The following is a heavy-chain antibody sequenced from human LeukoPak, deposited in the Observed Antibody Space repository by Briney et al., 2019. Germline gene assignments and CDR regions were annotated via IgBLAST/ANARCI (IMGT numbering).Heavy chain of an antibody. CDR3: AKGASGSYRTPYDY. J-gene: IGHJ4*02. CDR1: GFTFSSYA. V-gene: IGHV3-23*01. Sequence: TGGSLRLSCAASGFTFSSYAMTWVRQAPGKGLEWASDISVSGGNTYYADSVQGRFIISRDNSKNTLNLQMNSLRVEDTAVYYCAKGASGSYRTPYDYWGQGSLVTVSS. CDR2: ISVSGGNT. D-gene: IGHD1-26*01.